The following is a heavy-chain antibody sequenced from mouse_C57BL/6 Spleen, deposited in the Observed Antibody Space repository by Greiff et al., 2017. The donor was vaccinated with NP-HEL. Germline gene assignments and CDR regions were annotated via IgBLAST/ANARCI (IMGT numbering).Heavy chain of an antibody. V-gene: IGHV1-59*01. CDR1: GYTFTSYW. Sequence: QVQLQQPGAELVRPGTSVKLSCKASGYTFTSYWMHWVKQRPGQGLEWIGVIDPSDSYTNYNQKFKGKATLTVDTSSSTAYMQLSSLTSEDSAVYYCAYDGYYGGFAYWGQGTLVTVSA. CDR2: IDPSDSYT. J-gene: IGHJ3*01. CDR3: AYDGYYGGFAY. D-gene: IGHD2-3*01.